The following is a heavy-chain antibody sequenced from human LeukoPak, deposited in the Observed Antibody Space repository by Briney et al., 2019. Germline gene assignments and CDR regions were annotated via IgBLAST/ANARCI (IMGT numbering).Heavy chain of an antibody. CDR1: GFTLSTYT. Sequence: GGSLRLSCAASGFTLSTYTMNWVRQAPGKGLQWFSYISSKSSTIYYADSVKGRFTISRDNAKNSLYLQMNSLRDEDTAVYYCAREYSSSSRRAFDIWGQGTMVTVSS. CDR3: AREYSSSSRRAFDI. D-gene: IGHD6-6*01. V-gene: IGHV3-48*02. J-gene: IGHJ3*02. CDR2: ISSKSSTI.